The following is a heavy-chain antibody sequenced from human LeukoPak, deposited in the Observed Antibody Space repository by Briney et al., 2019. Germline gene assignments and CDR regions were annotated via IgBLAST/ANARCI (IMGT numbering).Heavy chain of an antibody. CDR2: INPNSGGT. CDR3: ARATVTTFNWFDP. V-gene: IGHV1-2*02. CDR1: GYTFTGYY. D-gene: IGHD4-17*01. J-gene: IGHJ5*02. Sequence: GASVKVSCKASGYTFTGYYMHWVRQAPGQGLEWMGWINPNSGGTNYAQKVQGGVTMTRDTSISTAYMELSRLRSDDTAVYYCARATVTTFNWFDPWGQGTLVTVSS.